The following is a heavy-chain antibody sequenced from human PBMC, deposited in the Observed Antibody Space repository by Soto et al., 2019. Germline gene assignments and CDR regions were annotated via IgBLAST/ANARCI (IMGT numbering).Heavy chain of an antibody. V-gene: IGHV4-59*01. J-gene: IGHJ4*02. Sequence: SSETLSLTCTVSNGSISGYYWSWIRQPPGKGLEWIGYVYYTGSTNYNPSLKSRVTISVDTSKNHISLMLTSVTAADTAMYYCARSVPPRWLQFGYWGQGALVTVSS. D-gene: IGHD5-12*01. CDR2: VYYTGST. CDR1: NGSISGYY. CDR3: ARSVPPRWLQFGY.